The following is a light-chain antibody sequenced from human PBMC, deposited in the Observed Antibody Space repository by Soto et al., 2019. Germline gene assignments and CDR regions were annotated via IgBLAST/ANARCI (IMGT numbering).Light chain of an antibody. CDR2: KAS. J-gene: IGKJ4*01. Sequence: DIQLTQSPSTLSASVGDRVTITCRASQSISSWLAWYQQKPGKAPKLPVYKASSLESGVPSRFSGSGSATEFTLTITTLQPDDFATYYCQQYEAYPLTFGGGTKVAI. CDR3: QQYEAYPLT. CDR1: QSISSW. V-gene: IGKV1-5*03.